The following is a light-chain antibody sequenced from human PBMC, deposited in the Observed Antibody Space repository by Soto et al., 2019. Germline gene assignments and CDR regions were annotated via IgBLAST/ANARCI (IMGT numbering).Light chain of an antibody. CDR3: QSYDGSLSGVL. J-gene: IGLJ2*01. V-gene: IGLV1-40*01. CDR1: SSNIGAGYD. CDR2: ANN. Sequence: QSVLTQPPSVSGAPGQRVTISCTGSSSNIGAGYDVHWYQQLPGTAPKLLINANNNRPSGVPDRFSGSKSGTSASLAITGLQAEDEADYYCQSYDGSLSGVLFGGGTKLTVL.